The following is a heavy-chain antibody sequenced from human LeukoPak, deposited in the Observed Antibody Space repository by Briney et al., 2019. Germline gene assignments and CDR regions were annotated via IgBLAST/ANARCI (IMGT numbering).Heavy chain of an antibody. V-gene: IGHV4-59*01. CDR2: LSYGGST. J-gene: IGHJ5*02. CDR3: ARGLWFGDADYNWFDP. CDR1: DGSINNYY. D-gene: IGHD3-10*01. Sequence: SETLSLTCTVSDGSINNYYWTWIRQPPGKGLEWIGYLSYGGSTSYNPSLKSRVSISLDTSKIQFSLKLNSVTAADTAVYYCARGLWFGDADYNWFDPWGQGTLVTVSS.